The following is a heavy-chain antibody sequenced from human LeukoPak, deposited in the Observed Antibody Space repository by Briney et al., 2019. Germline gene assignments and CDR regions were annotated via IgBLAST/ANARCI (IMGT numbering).Heavy chain of an antibody. Sequence: GSLRLSCAASGFTFSSYWMSWVRQAPGKGLEWVANIKQDGSEKYYVDSVKGRFTISRDNAKNSLYLQMNSLRAEDTAVYYCARVKSSGYYRFDHWGQGTLVTVSS. D-gene: IGHD3-22*01. CDR3: ARVKSSGYYRFDH. J-gene: IGHJ4*02. CDR2: IKQDGSEK. V-gene: IGHV3-7*01. CDR1: GFTFSSYW.